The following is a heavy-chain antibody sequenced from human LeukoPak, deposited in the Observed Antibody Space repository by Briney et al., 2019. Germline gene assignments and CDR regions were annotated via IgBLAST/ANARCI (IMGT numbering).Heavy chain of an antibody. CDR2: IYPGDSDT. J-gene: IGHJ3*02. V-gene: IGHV5-51*01. Sequence: GESLQISCKGSGYSFTTNWIAWVRQMPGKGLEWMGIIYPGDSDTRYSPSFQGQVTISADKSITTVYLQWSSLKASDTAMYYCARHPTGATDAFDIWGQGTMVTVSS. D-gene: IGHD1-26*01. CDR3: ARHPTGATDAFDI. CDR1: GYSFTTNW.